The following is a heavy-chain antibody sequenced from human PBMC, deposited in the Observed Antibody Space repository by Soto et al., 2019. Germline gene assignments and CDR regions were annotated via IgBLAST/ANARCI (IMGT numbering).Heavy chain of an antibody. CDR2: INHSGYT. D-gene: IGHD6-13*01. CDR3: AKGRKGYTSSWSED. V-gene: IGHV4-34*01. Sequence: SETLSLTCAVYGGSFSGYYWTWIRQPPEKGLEWIGEINHSGYTNYNPSLKSRVTISVDTSKNQFSLKLRSLTAADTAVYYCAKGRKGYTSSWSEDWGQGTLVTVSS. J-gene: IGHJ4*02. CDR1: GGSFSGYY.